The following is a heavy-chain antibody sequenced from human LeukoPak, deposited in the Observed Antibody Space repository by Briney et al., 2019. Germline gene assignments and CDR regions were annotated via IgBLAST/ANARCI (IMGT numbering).Heavy chain of an antibody. V-gene: IGHV4-59*08. Sequence: SETLSLTCTVSGGPISSYYWSWIRQPPGKGLEWIGYIYYSGSTNYNPSLKSRVTISVDTSKNQFSLKLSSVTAADTAVYYCARRPAGTYGALDYWGQGTLVTVSS. CDR3: ARRPAGTYGALDY. D-gene: IGHD6-19*01. J-gene: IGHJ4*02. CDR1: GGPISSYY. CDR2: IYYSGST.